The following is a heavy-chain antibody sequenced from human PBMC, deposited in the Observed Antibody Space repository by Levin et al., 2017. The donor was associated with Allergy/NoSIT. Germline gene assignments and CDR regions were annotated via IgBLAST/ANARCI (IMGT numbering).Heavy chain of an antibody. CDR3: ARGEPYTQAVAGTFDI. D-gene: IGHD6-19*01. CDR2: ISAYNGNT. CDR1: GYTFTSYG. V-gene: IGHV1-18*01. J-gene: IGHJ3*02. Sequence: GESLKISCKASGYTFTSYGISWVRQAPGQGLEWMGWISAYNGNTNYAQKLQGRVTMTTDTSTSTAYMELRSLRSDDTAVYYCARGEPYTQAVAGTFDIWGQGTMVTVSS.